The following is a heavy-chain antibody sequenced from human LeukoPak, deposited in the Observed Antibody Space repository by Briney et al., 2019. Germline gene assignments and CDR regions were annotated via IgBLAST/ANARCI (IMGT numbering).Heavy chain of an antibody. CDR3: AKTRPLDSSSWSHGDY. CDR2: ISGSGGST. J-gene: IGHJ4*02. Sequence: GGSLRLSCAASGFTFSSYAMSWVRQAPGKGLEWVSAISGSGGSTYYADSVKGRFTISRDNSRNTLYLQMNSLRAEDTAVYYCAKTRPLDSSSWSHGDYWGQGTLVTVSS. D-gene: IGHD6-13*01. CDR1: GFTFSSYA. V-gene: IGHV3-23*01.